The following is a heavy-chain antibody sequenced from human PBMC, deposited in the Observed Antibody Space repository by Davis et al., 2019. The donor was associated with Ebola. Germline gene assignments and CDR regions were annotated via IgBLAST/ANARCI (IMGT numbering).Heavy chain of an antibody. CDR2: TYYRPTWYN. Sequence: SETLSPTCALSGDSVSSNSGAWNWLRQSPSRGLEWPGRTYYRPTWYNDYAVSVKRRLSINPDTSKNQFSLQLNSVTPEDTPVYYCARTSIAARIGYFDYWGQGTLVTGSS. CDR1: GDSVSSNSGA. V-gene: IGHV6-1*01. J-gene: IGHJ4*02. CDR3: ARTSIAARIGYFDY. D-gene: IGHD6-6*01.